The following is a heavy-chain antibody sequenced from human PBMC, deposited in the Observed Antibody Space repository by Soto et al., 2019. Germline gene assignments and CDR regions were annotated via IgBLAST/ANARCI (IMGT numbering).Heavy chain of an antibody. V-gene: IGHV3-30*18. CDR1: GFSFSSYG. J-gene: IGHJ5*02. CDR2: ISYHGVNK. Sequence: QVQLVESGGGVVYPGRSLRLSCTDSGFSFSSYGVHWVRQAPGKGLEWVAVISYHGVNKYYADSVNGRFTISRDNSKNMVFLQMNSLTVEDTAVYYCGKYSDYGDHRDWFDPWGQGTLVTVSS. CDR3: GKYSDYGDHRDWFDP. D-gene: IGHD4-17*01.